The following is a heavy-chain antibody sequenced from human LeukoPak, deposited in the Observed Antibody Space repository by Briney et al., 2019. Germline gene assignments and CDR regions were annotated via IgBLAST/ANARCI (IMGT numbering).Heavy chain of an antibody. V-gene: IGHV4-39*07. CDR1: GGTISSSSYY. Sequence: TSSETLSLTCTVSGGTISSSSYYWGWIRQPPGKGLEWIGSIYYSGSTYYNPSLKSRVTISVDTSKNQFSLKLSSVTAADTAVYYCARDRPGGWAAAIDYWGQGTLVTDSS. D-gene: IGHD6-13*01. J-gene: IGHJ4*02. CDR2: IYYSGST. CDR3: ARDRPGGWAAAIDY.